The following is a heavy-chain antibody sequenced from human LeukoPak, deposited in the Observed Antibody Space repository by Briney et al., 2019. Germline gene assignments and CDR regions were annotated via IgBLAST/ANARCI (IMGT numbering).Heavy chain of an antibody. V-gene: IGHV3-64*01. CDR2: ISSSGGTT. D-gene: IGHD3-22*01. Sequence: GGSLRLSCAASGFTFSSYAMHWVRQAPGKGLEYVSSISSSGGTTYYANSVKGRFTISRDNSKNTLYLQMGSLRAEDMAVYYCARDPYYDSSGYYGYYYYYMDVWGKGTTVTVSS. CDR1: GFTFSSYA. CDR3: ARDPYYDSSGYYGYYYYYMDV. J-gene: IGHJ6*03.